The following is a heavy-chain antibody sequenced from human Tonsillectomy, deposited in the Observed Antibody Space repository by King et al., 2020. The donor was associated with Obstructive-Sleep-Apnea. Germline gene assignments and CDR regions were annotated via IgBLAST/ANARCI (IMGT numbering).Heavy chain of an antibody. V-gene: IGHV3-9*01. J-gene: IGHJ1*01. Sequence: VQLVESGGGLVQPGRSLRLSCAASGFTFDDHAMHWVRQAPGKGLEWVSGISWNSGSIGYADSVKGRFTISRDNAKNSLYLQMHSLRPEDTALYYCAKASPGRYFQHWGQGTLVTVSS. CDR1: GFTFDDHA. CDR3: AKASPGRYFQH. D-gene: IGHD3-16*02. CDR2: ISWNSGSI.